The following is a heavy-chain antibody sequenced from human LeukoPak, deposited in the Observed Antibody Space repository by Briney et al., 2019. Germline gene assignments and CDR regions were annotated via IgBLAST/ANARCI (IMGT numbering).Heavy chain of an antibody. CDR2: INPSGGST. V-gene: IGHV1-46*01. CDR3: AREMVCTNGVCYGGPFDY. D-gene: IGHD2-8*01. J-gene: IGHJ4*02. Sequence: ASVKVSCKASGYTFTSYYMHWVRQAPGQGLEWMGIINPSGGSTSYVQKFQGRVTMTRDMSTSTVYMELSSLRSEDTAVYYCAREMVCTNGVCYGGPFDYWGQGTLVTVSS. CDR1: GYTFTSYY.